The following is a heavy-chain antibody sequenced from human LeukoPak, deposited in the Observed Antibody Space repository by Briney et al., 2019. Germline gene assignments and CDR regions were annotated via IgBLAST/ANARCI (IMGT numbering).Heavy chain of an antibody. CDR1: GFSFRDYW. D-gene: IGHD3-3*01. Sequence: GGSLRLSCAASGFSFRDYWMNWVRQAPGKGLEWVASINKDESARYYVDSVKGRFTISRDNAKNSLYLQMSSLRVEDTAVYFCARGGYYTFDSWGQGTLVTVSS. CDR2: INKDESAR. J-gene: IGHJ4*02. V-gene: IGHV3-7*01. CDR3: ARGGYYTFDS.